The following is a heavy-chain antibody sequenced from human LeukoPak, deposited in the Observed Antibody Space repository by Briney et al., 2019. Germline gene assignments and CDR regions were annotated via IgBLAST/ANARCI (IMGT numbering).Heavy chain of an antibody. J-gene: IGHJ4*02. Sequence: ASVKVSCKASGYTFTGYYMYWVRQAPGQGLEWMGRINPNSGGTNYAQKFQGRVTMTRDTSISTAYMELSRLRSDDTAVYYCARYQKYCSSTSCDDYWGQGTLVTVSS. CDR1: GYTFTGYY. CDR2: INPNSGGT. V-gene: IGHV1-2*06. D-gene: IGHD2-2*01. CDR3: ARYQKYCSSTSCDDY.